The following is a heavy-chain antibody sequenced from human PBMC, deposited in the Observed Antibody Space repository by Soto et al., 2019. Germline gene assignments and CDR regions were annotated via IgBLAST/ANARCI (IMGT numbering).Heavy chain of an antibody. Sequence: QVQLVESGGGVVQPGTSLRLSCAVSGFPFSTYGFHWVRQPPGKGLEWVAVIVSDGSAKYHADSVEGRFTISRDNSKDTLYRQMNSLRAEDTAVYYCARDDAFGNENGFDIWGQGTMVTVSS. J-gene: IGHJ3*02. V-gene: IGHV3-33*01. CDR2: IVSDGSAK. CDR1: GFPFSTYG. CDR3: ARDDAFGNENGFDI. D-gene: IGHD1-1*01.